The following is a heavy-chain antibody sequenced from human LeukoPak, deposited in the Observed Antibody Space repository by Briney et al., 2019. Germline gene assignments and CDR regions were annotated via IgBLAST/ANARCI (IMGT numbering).Heavy chain of an antibody. CDR3: ARGHVTVSAHDDAFDI. CDR2: IRYDGSNK. J-gene: IGHJ3*02. Sequence: GGSLRLSCAASGFIFNTYVMHWVRQAPGKGLEWLAFIRYDGSNKNYADSVKGRFTISRDNTKNSLYLQMNSLRAEDTAVYYCARGHVTVSAHDDAFDIWGQGTMVTVSS. D-gene: IGHD5/OR15-5a*01. CDR1: GFIFNTYV. V-gene: IGHV3-30*02.